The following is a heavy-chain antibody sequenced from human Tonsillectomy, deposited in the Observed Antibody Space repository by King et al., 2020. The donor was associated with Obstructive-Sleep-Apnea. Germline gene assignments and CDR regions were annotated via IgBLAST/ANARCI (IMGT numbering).Heavy chain of an antibody. D-gene: IGHD1-26*01. Sequence: VQLQESGPGLVKPSQTLSLTCTVSGGSISSGGYYWCWMRQHPGKGLEWIGDIYYSGGTYYNLSLKSRVTISVETSKNPFSLKLSSVTAADTAVYYCARAGSWETVPDFDYWGQGTLVTVSS. CDR1: GGSISSGGYY. J-gene: IGHJ4*02. CDR2: IYYSGGT. CDR3: ARAGSWETVPDFDY. V-gene: IGHV4-31*03.